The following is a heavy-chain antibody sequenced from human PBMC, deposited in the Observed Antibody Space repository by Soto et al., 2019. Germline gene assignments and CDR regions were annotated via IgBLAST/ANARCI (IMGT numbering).Heavy chain of an antibody. J-gene: IGHJ3*02. D-gene: IGHD6-13*01. CDR1: GFTFSSYG. V-gene: IGHV3-33*01. Sequence: QVQLVESGGGVVQPGRSLRLSCAASGFTFSSYGMHWVRQAPGKGLEWVAVIWYDGSNKYYADSVKGRFTISRDNSKNTLYLQMNSLRVEDTAVYYCARANSSSWLGDAFDIWGQGTMVTVSS. CDR3: ARANSSSWLGDAFDI. CDR2: IWYDGSNK.